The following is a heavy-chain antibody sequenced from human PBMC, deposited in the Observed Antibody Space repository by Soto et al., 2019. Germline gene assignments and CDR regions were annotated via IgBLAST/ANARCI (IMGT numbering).Heavy chain of an antibody. V-gene: IGHV4-30-4*01. J-gene: IGHJ5*02. CDR1: GGSISSGDYY. Sequence: QVQLQESGPGLVKPSQTLSLTCTVSGGSISSGDYYWSWIRQPPGKGLEWIGYIYYSGSTYYNPSLKSRVTISVDTSKNQFSLKMGSVTAADTAVYYCARDGGYGDYWVWFDPWGQGTLVTVSS. D-gene: IGHD4-17*01. CDR3: ARDGGYGDYWVWFDP. CDR2: IYYSGST.